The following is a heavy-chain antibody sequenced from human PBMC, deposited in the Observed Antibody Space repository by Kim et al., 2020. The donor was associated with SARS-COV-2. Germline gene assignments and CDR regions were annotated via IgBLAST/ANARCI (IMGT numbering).Heavy chain of an antibody. CDR2: IYYSGST. D-gene: IGHD2-21*01. CDR1: GGSITSVGYY. J-gene: IGHJ3*02. V-gene: IGHV4-31*03. CDR3: ARSAGRDFGTVDSFNI. Sequence: SETLSLTCSVSGGSITSVGYYWSWIRHLPGKGLEWIGYIYYSGSTYSHPSLKSRLSISRDTSNNRFSLTFTSMTAADTAIYYCARSAGRDFGTVDSFNI.